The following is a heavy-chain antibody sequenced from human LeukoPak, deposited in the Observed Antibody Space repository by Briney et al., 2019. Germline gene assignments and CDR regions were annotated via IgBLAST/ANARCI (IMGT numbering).Heavy chain of an antibody. Sequence: GGSLRLSCAASGFTFSNYIMTWVRQAPGKGLEWVSVINNGGDTTYYADSVKGRFNISRDNSKNTLYLQMNSLRAEDTAVYYCAKDLVARGRGSYYYMDVWGKGTTVTVSS. V-gene: IGHV3-23*01. J-gene: IGHJ6*03. CDR3: AKDLVARGRGSYYYMDV. D-gene: IGHD2-15*01. CDR2: INNGGDTT. CDR1: GFTFSNYI.